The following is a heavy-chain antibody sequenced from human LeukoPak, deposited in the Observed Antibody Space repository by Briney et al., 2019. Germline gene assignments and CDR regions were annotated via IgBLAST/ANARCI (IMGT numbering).Heavy chain of an antibody. V-gene: IGHV4-34*01. D-gene: IGHD3-22*01. CDR2: INHSGST. CDR3: ARNPYYYDSSGSLYYFDY. J-gene: IGHJ4*02. Sequence: PSETLSLTRAVYGGSFSGYYWSWIRQPPGKGLEWIGEINHSGSTNYNPSLKSRVTISVDTSKNQFSLKLSSVTAADTAVYYCARNPYYYDSSGSLYYFDYWGQGTLVTVSS. CDR1: GGSFSGYY.